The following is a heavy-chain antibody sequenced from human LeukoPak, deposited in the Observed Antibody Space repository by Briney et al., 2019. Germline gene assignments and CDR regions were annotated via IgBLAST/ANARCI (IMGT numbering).Heavy chain of an antibody. J-gene: IGHJ4*02. CDR3: AKDGGLWVSAHWGDS. CDR1: GFTFSSYT. CDR2: ITTSDGNT. D-gene: IGHD7-27*01. Sequence: GGSLRLSCAASGFTFSSYTMSWVCQAPGKGLEWVSTITTSDGNTYYADSVKGRFTVSRDNSKNTLLLQMNSLRAEDTAVYYCAKDGGLWVSAHWGDSWGRGTLVTVSS. V-gene: IGHV3-23*01.